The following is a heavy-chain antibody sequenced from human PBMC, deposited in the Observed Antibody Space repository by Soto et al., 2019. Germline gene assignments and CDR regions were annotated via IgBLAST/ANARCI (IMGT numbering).Heavy chain of an antibody. CDR1: GFTFSSYA. Sequence: EVQLLESGGGVVQPGGSLRLSCAASGFTFSSYAMSWVRQAPGKGLEWVSAISGSGGSTYYADSVKGRFTISRDNSTNTLYLQMNSLRAEDTAVYYCAKGIVVVTAIPGWYFDLWGRGTLVTVSS. V-gene: IGHV3-23*01. J-gene: IGHJ2*01. D-gene: IGHD2-21*02. CDR2: ISGSGGST. CDR3: AKGIVVVTAIPGWYFDL.